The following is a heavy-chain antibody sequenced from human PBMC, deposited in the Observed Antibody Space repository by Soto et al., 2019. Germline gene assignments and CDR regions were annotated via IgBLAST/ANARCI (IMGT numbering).Heavy chain of an antibody. Sequence: QVTLKESGPVLVKPTETLTLTCTVSGFSLSNTRMGVSGIRQPPGKAREWLAHIFSKDEASYSTSLKTRLTISKDTSKSQVVLTMTNMDPVDTATYYCARRYNYGLDYWGQGTLVTVSS. CDR3: ARRYNYGLDY. CDR2: IFSKDEA. J-gene: IGHJ4*02. D-gene: IGHD5-18*01. V-gene: IGHV2-26*01. CDR1: GFSLSNTRMG.